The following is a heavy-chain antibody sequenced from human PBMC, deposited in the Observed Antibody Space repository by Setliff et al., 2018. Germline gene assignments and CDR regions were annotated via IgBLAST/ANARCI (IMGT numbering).Heavy chain of an antibody. Sequence: PSETLSLTCTVSGGSISSSYWSWIRQPPGKGLEWIGYFYHSGSMNYSPSLKSRVTISVDTSKNQFSLRLSSVTAADTAVYYGARGERVGGFDYWGQGTLVTVSS. J-gene: IGHJ4*02. V-gene: IGHV4-59*08. CDR3: ARGERVGGFDY. CDR1: GGSISSSY. CDR2: FYHSGSM. D-gene: IGHD1-26*01.